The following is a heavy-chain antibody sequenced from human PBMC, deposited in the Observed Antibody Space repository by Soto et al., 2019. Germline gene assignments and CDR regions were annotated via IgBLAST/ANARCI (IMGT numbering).Heavy chain of an antibody. D-gene: IGHD2-15*01. Sequence: ASVKVSCKASGYTFTGYYMHWVRQAPGQGLEWMGWINPNSGVTNYAQKFQGWVTMTRDTTISTAYMELSRLRSDDTAVYYCARNRDRSHGMDVWGQGTTVTVSS. CDR2: INPNSGVT. CDR1: GYTFTGYY. CDR3: ARNRDRSHGMDV. V-gene: IGHV1-2*04. J-gene: IGHJ6*02.